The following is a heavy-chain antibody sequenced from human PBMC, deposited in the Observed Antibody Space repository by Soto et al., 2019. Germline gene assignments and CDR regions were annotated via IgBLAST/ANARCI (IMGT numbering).Heavy chain of an antibody. J-gene: IGHJ1*01. D-gene: IGHD4-17*01. CDR3: ARDFVHGDHAEYFQH. Sequence: GGSLRLSCAASGFTFSSYWMSWVRQAPGKGLEWVANIKQDGSEKYYVDSVKGRFTISRDNAKNSLYLQMNSLRAEDTAVYYCARDFVHGDHAEYFQHWGQGTLVTVSS. CDR1: GFTFSSYW. V-gene: IGHV3-7*01. CDR2: IKQDGSEK.